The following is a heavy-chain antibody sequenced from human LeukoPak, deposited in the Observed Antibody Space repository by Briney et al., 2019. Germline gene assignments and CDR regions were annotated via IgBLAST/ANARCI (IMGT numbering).Heavy chain of an antibody. CDR3: ARGRSSSYYYYYGMDV. D-gene: IGHD6-6*01. CDR2: INHSGST. Sequence: PSETLSLTCAVYGGSFSGYYWSWIRQPPGKGLEWIGEINHSGSTNYNPSLKSRVTISVDTSKNQFSLKLSSVTAADTAVYYCARGRSSSYYYYYGMDVWGQGTTVTVSS. J-gene: IGHJ6*02. V-gene: IGHV4-34*01. CDR1: GGSFSGYY.